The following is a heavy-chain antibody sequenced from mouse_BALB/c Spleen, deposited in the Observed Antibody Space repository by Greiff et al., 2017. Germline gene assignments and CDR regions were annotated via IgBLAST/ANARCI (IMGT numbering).Heavy chain of an antibody. V-gene: IGHV1-82*01. Sequence: QVHVKQSGPELVKPGASVKISCKASGYAFSSSWMNWVKQRPGQGLEWIGRIYPGDGDTNYNGKFKGKATLTADKSSSTAYMQLSSLTSVDAAVYFCARSADYDHYYAMDYWGQGTSVTVSS. CDR2: IYPGDGDT. J-gene: IGHJ4*01. D-gene: IGHD2-4*01. CDR3: ARSADYDHYYAMDY. CDR1: GYAFSSSW.